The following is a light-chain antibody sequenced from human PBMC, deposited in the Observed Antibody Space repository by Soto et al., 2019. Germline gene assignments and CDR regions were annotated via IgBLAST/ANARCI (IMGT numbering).Light chain of an antibody. J-gene: IGKJ5*01. CDR1: QILLHSNGYNY. V-gene: IGKV2-28*01. CDR2: LGS. CDR3: MQALQKIT. Sequence: DIVMTHSPVSLPVTPVERASISFRSSQILLHSNGYNYLDWYLQRPGQSPQVLIYLGSNRASGVPDRFSGSGSGTDFTLKISRVEAEDVGVYYCMQALQKITFGQGTRLEIK.